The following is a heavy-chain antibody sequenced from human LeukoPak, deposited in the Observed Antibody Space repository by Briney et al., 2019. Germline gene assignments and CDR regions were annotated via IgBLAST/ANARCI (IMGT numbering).Heavy chain of an antibody. V-gene: IGHV3-30*02. CDR2: IRYDGSNK. J-gene: IGHJ5*02. Sequence: GGSLRLSCAAYGFTFRSYGMHRARQAPGKGLEWVAFIRYDGSNKYYADSVKGRFTISRDNSKNTLYLQMNSLRAEDTAVYYCARDTTPPRAGFDPWGQGTLVTVSS. CDR3: ARDTTPPRAGFDP. CDR1: GFTFRSYG. D-gene: IGHD1-14*01.